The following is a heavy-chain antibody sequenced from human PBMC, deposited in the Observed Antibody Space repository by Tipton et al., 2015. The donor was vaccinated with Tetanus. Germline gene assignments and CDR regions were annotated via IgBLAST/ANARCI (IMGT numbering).Heavy chain of an antibody. Sequence: LRLYCTVSGGSISSYYWSWIRQPPGKGLEWIGYIYYSGSTSYNPSLKSRVTISVDTPKNQFSLKLSSVTAADTAVYYCARGTGDYWGQGTLVTVSS. CDR1: GGSISSYY. CDR2: IYYSGST. CDR3: ARGTGDY. J-gene: IGHJ4*02. D-gene: IGHD1-14*01. V-gene: IGHV4-59*01.